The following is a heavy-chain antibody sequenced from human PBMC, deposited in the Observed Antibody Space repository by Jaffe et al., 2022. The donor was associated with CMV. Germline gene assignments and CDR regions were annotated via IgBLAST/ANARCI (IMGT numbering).Heavy chain of an antibody. J-gene: IGHJ4*02. CDR3: AKDHLYRVVGAPGGY. Sequence: QVQLVESGGGVVQPGRSLRLSCAASGFTFSSYGMHWVRQAPGKGLEWVAVISYDGSNKYYADSVKGRFTISRDNSKNTLYLQMNSLRAEDTAVYYCAKDHLYRVVGAPGGYWGQGTLVTVSS. CDR2: ISYDGSNK. CDR1: GFTFSSYG. D-gene: IGHD1-26*01. V-gene: IGHV3-30*18.